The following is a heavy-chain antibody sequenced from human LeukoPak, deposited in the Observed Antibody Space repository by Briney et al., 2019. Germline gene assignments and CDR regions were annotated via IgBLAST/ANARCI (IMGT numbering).Heavy chain of an antibody. V-gene: IGHV3-72*01. J-gene: IGHJ1*01. CDR1: AFTFSDHY. D-gene: IGHD2-15*01. Sequence: GGYLRLSCAASAFTFSDHYMDWVRPAPGKGREWVGRIRNEGYSYTTEYAAAVTGRFTISRDASKNSLYRQMNSLRTEDTSVYDCARVMCRGGGCRIEYFQHWGRGTLVTVSS. CDR3: ARVMCRGGGCRIEYFQH. CDR2: IRNEGYSYTT.